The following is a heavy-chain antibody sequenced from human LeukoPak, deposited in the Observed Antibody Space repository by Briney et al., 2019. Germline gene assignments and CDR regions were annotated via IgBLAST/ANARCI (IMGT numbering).Heavy chain of an antibody. J-gene: IGHJ3*01. Sequence: ASVKVSCKVSGYTFTDYYMHWVQQAPGKGLEWMGLVDPEDGETIYAEKFQGRVTITADTSTDTAYMELSSLRSEDTAVYYCATPRYSGSYGDAFDLWGQGTMVTVSS. D-gene: IGHD1-26*01. CDR1: GYTFTDYY. V-gene: IGHV1-69-2*01. CDR2: VDPEDGET. CDR3: ATPRYSGSYGDAFDL.